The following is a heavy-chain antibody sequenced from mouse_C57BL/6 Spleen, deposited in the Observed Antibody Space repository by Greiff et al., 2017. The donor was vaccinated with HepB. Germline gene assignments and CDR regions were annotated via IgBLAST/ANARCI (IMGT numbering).Heavy chain of an antibody. Sequence: VQLQQSGAELVKPGASVKMSCKASGYTFTSYWITWVKQRPGQGLEWIGDIYPGSGSTNYNEKFKSKATLTVDTSSSTAYMQLSSLTSEDSAVYYCAREGFYYGTHGAMDYWGQGTSVTVSS. CDR3: AREGFYYGTHGAMDY. J-gene: IGHJ4*01. V-gene: IGHV1-55*01. D-gene: IGHD1-1*01. CDR1: GYTFTSYW. CDR2: IYPGSGST.